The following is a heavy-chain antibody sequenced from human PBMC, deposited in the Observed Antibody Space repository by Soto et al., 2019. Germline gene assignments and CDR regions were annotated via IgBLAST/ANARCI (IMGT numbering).Heavy chain of an antibody. CDR3: AKKGGGWYFDL. V-gene: IGHV3-23*01. J-gene: IGHJ2*01. Sequence: EVQLLESGGGLVQPGGSLRLSCAASGFTFSNYAMRWVRQAPGKGLEWISAISDSGDATYYADSVKGRFTISRDNPKNTLYLQMNSLRADDTAVYYCAKKGGGWYFDLWGRGTLVTVSS. CDR1: GFTFSNYA. CDR2: ISDSGDAT. D-gene: IGHD2-15*01.